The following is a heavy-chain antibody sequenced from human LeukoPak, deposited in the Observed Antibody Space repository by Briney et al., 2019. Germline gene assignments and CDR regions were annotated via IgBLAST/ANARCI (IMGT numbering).Heavy chain of an antibody. Sequence: SETLSLTRTVSGGSVSGYYWTWIRQPPGKGLEWIGYIWYSGRTNYNPSLKSRVSISVDTSKNQFSLRLNSVTAADTAVYYCARSLRGAGRHDYWGQGTLVTVSS. V-gene: IGHV4-59*02. J-gene: IGHJ4*02. CDR1: GGSVSGYY. CDR3: ARSLRGAGRHDY. D-gene: IGHD3-16*01. CDR2: IWYSGRT.